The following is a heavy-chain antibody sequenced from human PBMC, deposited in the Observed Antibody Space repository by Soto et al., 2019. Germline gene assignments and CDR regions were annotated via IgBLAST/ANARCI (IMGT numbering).Heavy chain of an antibody. CDR3: ARGVAPYYFDY. Sequence: PSVKVSCKASGYTFTSYAMHWVRQAPGQRLEWMGWINAGNGNTKYSQKFQGRVTITRDTSASTAYMELSSLRSEDTAVYYCARGVAPYYFDYWGQGTLVTVSS. CDR1: GYTFTSYA. CDR2: INAGNGNT. D-gene: IGHD2-15*01. V-gene: IGHV1-3*01. J-gene: IGHJ4*02.